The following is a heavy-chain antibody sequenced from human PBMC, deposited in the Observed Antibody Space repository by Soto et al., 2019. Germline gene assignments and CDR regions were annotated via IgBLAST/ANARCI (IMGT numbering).Heavy chain of an antibody. V-gene: IGHV5-51*01. CDR1: GYSFTSYW. J-gene: IGHJ6*03. CDR3: ARHLSTLAERYYMDV. CDR2: IYPGDSDT. D-gene: IGHD3-16*01. Sequence: EVQLVQSGAEVKKPGESLKISCKGSGYSFTSYWIGWVRQMPGKGLEWMGIIYPGDSDTRYSPSFQGQVTISADKSISTAYLQWSSLKASDTAMYYCARHLSTLAERYYMDVWGKGTTVTVSS.